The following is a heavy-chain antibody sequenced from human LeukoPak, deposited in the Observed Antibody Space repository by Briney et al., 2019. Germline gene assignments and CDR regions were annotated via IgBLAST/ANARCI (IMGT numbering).Heavy chain of an antibody. V-gene: IGHV3-23*01. CDR1: GFTFSSYA. CDR2: ISGSGGST. CDR3: AKGGDIVVVVAATWDY. Sequence: PGGFLRLSRAASGFTFSSYAMSWVRQAPGKGLEWVSAISGSGGSTYYADSVKGRFTISRDNSKNTLYLQMNSLRAEDTAVYYCAKGGDIVVVVAATWDYWGQGTLVTVSS. D-gene: IGHD2-15*01. J-gene: IGHJ4*02.